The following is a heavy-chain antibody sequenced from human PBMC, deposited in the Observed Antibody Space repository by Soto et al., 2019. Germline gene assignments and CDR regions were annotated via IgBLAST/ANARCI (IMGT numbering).Heavy chain of an antibody. J-gene: IGHJ4*02. CDR1: GFTFRNYG. Sequence: QVQLVESGGGVVQPGGSLRLSCAASGFTFRNYGMHWVRQAPGKGLEWVAGIWYDGNNKYYADSVKGRFTISRDNSNNTLYVQITSLRAEDTAVYYCARGLHSLFDYWGQGTLVTVSS. D-gene: IGHD2-21*01. CDR2: IWYDGNNK. V-gene: IGHV3-33*01. CDR3: ARGLHSLFDY.